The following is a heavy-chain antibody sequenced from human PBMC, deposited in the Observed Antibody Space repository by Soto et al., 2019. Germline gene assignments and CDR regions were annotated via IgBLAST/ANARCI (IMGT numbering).Heavy chain of an antibody. CDR3: ARVENWIQLDSPENWFDP. CDR2: IIPILGIA. D-gene: IGHD5-18*01. V-gene: IGHV1-69*02. CDR1: GGSFSSYT. J-gene: IGHJ5*02. Sequence: GASVKVSCKASGGSFSSYTISWVRQAPGQGLEWMGRIIPILGIANYAQKFQGRVTITADKSTSTAYMELSSLRSEDTAVYYCARVENWIQLDSPENWFDPWGQGTLVTVSS.